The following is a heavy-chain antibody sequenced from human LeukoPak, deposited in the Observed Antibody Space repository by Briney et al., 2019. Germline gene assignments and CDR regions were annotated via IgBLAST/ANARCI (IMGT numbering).Heavy chain of an antibody. D-gene: IGHD6-13*01. Sequence: ASVKVSCKASGGTFSSYAISWVRQAPGQGLEWMGRIIPILGIANYAQKFQGRVTITADKSTSTAYMELSSLRSEDTAVYYCAREPPLPPPTPNSSSWYLGSYGMDVWGQGTTVTVSS. V-gene: IGHV1-69*04. CDR3: AREPPLPPPTPNSSSWYLGSYGMDV. CDR1: GGTFSSYA. CDR2: IIPILGIA. J-gene: IGHJ6*02.